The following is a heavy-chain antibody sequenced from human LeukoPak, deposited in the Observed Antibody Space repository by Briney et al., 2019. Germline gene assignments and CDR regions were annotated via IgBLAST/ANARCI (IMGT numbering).Heavy chain of an antibody. CDR2: IYYSGTT. J-gene: IGHJ4*02. CDR1: GGSISRYY. Sequence: PSETLSLTCTVSGGSISRYYLNWIRQPPGKGLEWIGYIYYSGTTKYNPSLKSRVSISVDTSKNQSSLRLSCVTAADTAVYYCARESSGYSYGHWGEGTLVTVSS. CDR3: ARESSGYSYGH. V-gene: IGHV4-59*01. D-gene: IGHD5-18*01.